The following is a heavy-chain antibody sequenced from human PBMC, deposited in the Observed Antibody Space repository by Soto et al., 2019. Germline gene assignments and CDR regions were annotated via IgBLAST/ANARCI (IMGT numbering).Heavy chain of an antibody. Sequence: GGSLRLSCAASGFAFSSHPMSWVRQAPERGLEWVSGISDSGGLTYNADSVKGRFTISRDNSKNTLYLQMNSLRAEDTALYYCARRAFGSSRSFDIWGQGTMVTGSS. CDR3: ARRAFGSSRSFDI. J-gene: IGHJ3*02. CDR2: ISDSGGLT. D-gene: IGHD6-6*01. CDR1: GFAFSSHP. V-gene: IGHV3-23*01.